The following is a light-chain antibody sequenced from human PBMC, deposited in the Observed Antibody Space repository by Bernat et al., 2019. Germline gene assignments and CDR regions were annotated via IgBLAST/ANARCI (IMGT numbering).Light chain of an antibody. CDR2: DVS. CDR1: SSDVGGYKH. Sequence: QSALTQPRSVSGSPGQSVTISCTGTSSDVGGYKHVSWYQQHPGKAPQLIIYDVSKRPSGVPDRFSGSKSGNTASLTISGLQADDEADFYCCSYAGAYTWVFGGGTSLAVL. V-gene: IGLV2-11*01. J-gene: IGLJ3*02. CDR3: CSYAGAYTWV.